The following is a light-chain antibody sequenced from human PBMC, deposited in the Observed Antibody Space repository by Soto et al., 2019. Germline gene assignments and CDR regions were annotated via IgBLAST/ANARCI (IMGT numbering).Light chain of an antibody. CDR1: QSVSSY. J-gene: IGKJ4*01. Sequence: EIVLTQSPVTLSLSPGERATLSCRASQSVSSYSAWYQQKPGQAPRLLIYDASNRATGIPARFSGSGSGTDFTLTISSLEPEDFAVYYCQHRSSWPLTFGGGTKVEIK. CDR2: DAS. CDR3: QHRSSWPLT. V-gene: IGKV3-11*01.